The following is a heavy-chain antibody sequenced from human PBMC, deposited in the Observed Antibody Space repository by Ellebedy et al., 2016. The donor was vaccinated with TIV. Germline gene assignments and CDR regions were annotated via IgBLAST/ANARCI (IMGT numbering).Heavy chain of an antibody. J-gene: IGHJ5*02. CDR2: IHPGDSDT. V-gene: IGHV5-51*01. CDR1: GYHFSTYW. D-gene: IGHD1-14*01. Sequence: GESLTISCKGSGYHFSTYWIGWVRQMPGRGLEWMGIIHPGDSDTRYSPSFQGQVTISADESIDTVYLQWNSLQASDTAIYFCARNPDRTAWFDPWGQGTLVIVSS. CDR3: ARNPDRTAWFDP.